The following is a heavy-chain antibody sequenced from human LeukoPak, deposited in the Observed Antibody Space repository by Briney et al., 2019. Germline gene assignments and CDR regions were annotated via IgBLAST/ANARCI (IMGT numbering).Heavy chain of an antibody. CDR1: EFTFSSYG. CDR2: IRYDGSNK. V-gene: IGHV3-30*02. Sequence: GGSLRLSCAASEFTFSSYGMHWVRQAPGKGLEWVAFIRYDGSNKYYADSVKGRFTISRDNAKNSLYLQMNSLRAEDTAVYYCAKPYGIVGATDWFDPWGQGTLVTVSS. J-gene: IGHJ5*02. CDR3: AKPYGIVGATDWFDP. D-gene: IGHD1-26*01.